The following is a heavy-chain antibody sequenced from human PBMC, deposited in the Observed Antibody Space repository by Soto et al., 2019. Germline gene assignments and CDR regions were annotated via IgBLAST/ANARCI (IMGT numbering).Heavy chain of an antibody. Sequence: SETRSVTWAVFGGSFSGYYWGWIRQPPGKGLGWIGEINDGGSTNYNPSLKSRVTISVDTSKNQFSLKLSSVTAADTAVSYCARGRGIVLKNYYDSSGYGFDYWGQGTLVTVS. D-gene: IGHD3-22*01. J-gene: IGHJ4*02. CDR1: GGSFSGYY. V-gene: IGHV4-34*01. CDR3: ARGRGIVLKNYYDSSGYGFDY. CDR2: INDGGST.